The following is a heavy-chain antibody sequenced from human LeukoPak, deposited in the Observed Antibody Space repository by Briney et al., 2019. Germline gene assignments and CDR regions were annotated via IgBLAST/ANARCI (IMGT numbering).Heavy chain of an antibody. V-gene: IGHV3-48*01. CDR1: EFTFSSYS. D-gene: IGHD3-22*01. CDR2: ITNSGNSK. CDR3: ARTRSSGYLTFDC. Sequence: GGSLRLSCAATEFTFSSYSMNWVRQAPGKGLEWVSYITNSGNSKSYADSVKGRFTISRDNTKNSLYLQMNGLRAEDTAVYYCARTRSSGYLTFDCWGQGILVTVSS. J-gene: IGHJ4*02.